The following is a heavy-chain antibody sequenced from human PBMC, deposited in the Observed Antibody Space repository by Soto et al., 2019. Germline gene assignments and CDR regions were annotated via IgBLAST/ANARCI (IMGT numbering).Heavy chain of an antibody. CDR3: ARGVPYDASGI. CDR1: GGPVPSAY. CDR2: IPYSDSP. V-gene: IGHV4-59*02. Sequence: QVQLQESGPGLVKPSETLSLTCTVSGGPVPSAYWHWIRQPPGKGLEWLGHIPYSDSPRYNPSLKSRVTISVDTLNNHFSLRLTSVTAADTAVYYCARGVPYDASGIWGQGTLVTVS. D-gene: IGHD3-22*01. J-gene: IGHJ4*02.